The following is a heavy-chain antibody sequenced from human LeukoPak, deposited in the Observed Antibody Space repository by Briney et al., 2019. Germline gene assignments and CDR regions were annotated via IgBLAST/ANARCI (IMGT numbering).Heavy chain of an antibody. V-gene: IGHV3-53*01. J-gene: IGHJ4*02. D-gene: IGHD3-10*01. CDR3: ARGFYGAGSHFDY. Sequence: GGSLRLSCAASGFTVSSNYMSWVRQAPGKGLEWVSVIYSGGSTYYADSVKGRFTISRDNSKNTLYLQMNSLRAEDTAVYYCARGFYGAGSHFDYWGQGTLVTVSS. CDR2: IYSGGST. CDR1: GFTVSSNY.